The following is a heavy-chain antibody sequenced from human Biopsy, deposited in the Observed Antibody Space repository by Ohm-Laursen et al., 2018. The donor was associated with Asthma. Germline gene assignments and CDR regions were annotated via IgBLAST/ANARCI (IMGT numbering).Heavy chain of an antibody. CDR1: RFTYE. CDR3: ARKIAARGGMGV. CDR2: IWYDGRKK. J-gene: IGHJ6*02. V-gene: IGHV3-33*08. Sequence: SLRLSCSALRFTYEMHWVRQAPGKGLEWVSFIWYDGRKKTYADSVKGQFTISRDNSKNTLYLQMNSLRAEDTAVYYCARKIAARGGMGVWGQGTTVTVSS. D-gene: IGHD6-6*01.